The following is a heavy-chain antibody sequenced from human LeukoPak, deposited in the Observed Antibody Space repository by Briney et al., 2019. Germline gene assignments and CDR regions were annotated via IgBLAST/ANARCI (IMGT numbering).Heavy chain of an antibody. CDR2: INHSGST. D-gene: IGHD3-9*01. J-gene: IGHJ4*02. V-gene: IGHV4-34*01. Sequence: SETLSLTCAVYGESFSGYYWSWIRQSPGKGLEWIGEINHSGSTNYSPSLKSRVTISVDTSKNQFSLKLSFVTAADSAVYYCARHSRTYYDILTGPYGGYFDYWGQRILVTVSS. CDR1: GESFSGYY. CDR3: ARHSRTYYDILTGPYGGYFDY.